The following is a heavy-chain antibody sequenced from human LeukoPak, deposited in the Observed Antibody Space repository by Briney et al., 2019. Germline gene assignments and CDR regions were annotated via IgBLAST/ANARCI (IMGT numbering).Heavy chain of an antibody. D-gene: IGHD2-15*01. CDR2: IYHSGST. Sequence: SETLSLTCTVSSASISTYYWSWVRQPPGKGLEWIGEIYHSGSTNYNPSLKSRVTISVDKSKDQFSLKLSSVTAADTAVYYCARFGGYCSGGSCLGWGQGTLVTVSS. CDR1: SASISTYY. CDR3: ARFGGYCSGGSCLG. V-gene: IGHV4-4*02. J-gene: IGHJ4*02.